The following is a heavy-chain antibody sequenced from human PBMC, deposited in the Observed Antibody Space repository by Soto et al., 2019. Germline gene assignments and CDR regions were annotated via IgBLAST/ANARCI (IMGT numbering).Heavy chain of an antibody. D-gene: IGHD6-19*01. CDR2: INHSGST. CDR1: GGCFSGYY. J-gene: IGHJ3*01. CDR3: ARPGLSLNNIAVTDV. V-gene: IGHV4-34*01. Sequence: KFSGTVSLTCAVYGGCFSGYYWSWIRQRPGKGLEWIGEINHSGSTNYNPSLKSRVTISVDTSKNQFSLKLSSVTAADTAVYYCARPGLSLNNIAVTDV.